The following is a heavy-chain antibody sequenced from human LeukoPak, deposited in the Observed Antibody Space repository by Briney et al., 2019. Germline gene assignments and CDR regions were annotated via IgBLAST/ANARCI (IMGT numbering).Heavy chain of an antibody. Sequence: PGGSLRLSCAASGFTFSSYAMNWVRQAPGKGLEWVSVISGSGGSTYYADSVKGRFTISRDNSKNTLYLQMNSLRAEDTAVYYCAKRGYSYGLFDFWGQGTLVTVSS. CDR1: GFTFSSYA. J-gene: IGHJ4*02. V-gene: IGHV3-23*01. CDR3: AKRGYSYGLFDF. CDR2: ISGSGGST. D-gene: IGHD5-18*01.